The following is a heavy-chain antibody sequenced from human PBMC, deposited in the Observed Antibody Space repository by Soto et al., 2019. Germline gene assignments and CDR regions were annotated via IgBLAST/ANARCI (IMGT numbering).Heavy chain of an antibody. V-gene: IGHV1-69*01. Sequence: QVQLVQSGAEVKKPGSSVKVSCKASGGTFSSYAISWVRQAPGQGLEWMGGIIPIFGTANYARKFQGRVTITADESTSTAYMELSSLRSEDTAVYYCARTVGYCSSTSCYHYGMDVWGQGTTVTVSS. J-gene: IGHJ6*02. D-gene: IGHD2-2*01. CDR2: IIPIFGTA. CDR1: GGTFSSYA. CDR3: ARTVGYCSSTSCYHYGMDV.